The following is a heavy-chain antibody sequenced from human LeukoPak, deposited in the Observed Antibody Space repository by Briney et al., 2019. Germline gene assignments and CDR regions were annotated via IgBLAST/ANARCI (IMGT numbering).Heavy chain of an antibody. J-gene: IGHJ4*02. CDR1: GYTFTVYY. D-gene: IGHD2-15*01. V-gene: IGHV1-2*02. CDR3: ARHIPDWGYSLDY. Sequence: ASVKVSCKASGYTFTVYYMHWVRQAPGQGLEWMGWINPNSGGTNYAQKFQVRVTMTRDTSISTDYMELSRLRSDDTAVYYCARHIPDWGYSLDYWGKGTLVTVSS. CDR2: INPNSGGT.